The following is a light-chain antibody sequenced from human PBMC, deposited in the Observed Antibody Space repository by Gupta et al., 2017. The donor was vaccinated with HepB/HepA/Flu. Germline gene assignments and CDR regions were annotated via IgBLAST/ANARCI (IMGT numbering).Light chain of an antibody. Sequence: QSALTQPASVSGPPRQSNTISCTGTSSDVGGYNYVPWYQQYPGKDPKRMLYDVSDRPSGVSNRLSGAKSANTDSLPISWLQAEDEADDYCSSYTSSNTWVFGGGTKLTVL. J-gene: IGLJ3*02. CDR3: SSYTSSNTWV. V-gene: IGLV2-14*01. CDR1: SSDVGGYNY. CDR2: DVS.